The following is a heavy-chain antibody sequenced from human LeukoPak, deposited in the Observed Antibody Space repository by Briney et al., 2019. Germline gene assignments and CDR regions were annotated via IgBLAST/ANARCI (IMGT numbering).Heavy chain of an antibody. J-gene: IGHJ4*02. D-gene: IGHD1-26*01. CDR3: ARDSDLRGVDY. V-gene: IGHV4-31*03. CDR1: GGSISSGGYY. Sequence: SQTLSLTCTVSGGSISSGGYYWSWIRQHPGKGLEWIGYIYYSGSTYHNPSLKSRVTISVDTSKNQFSLKLSSVTAADTAVYYCARDSDLRGVDYWGQGTLVTVSS. CDR2: IYYSGST.